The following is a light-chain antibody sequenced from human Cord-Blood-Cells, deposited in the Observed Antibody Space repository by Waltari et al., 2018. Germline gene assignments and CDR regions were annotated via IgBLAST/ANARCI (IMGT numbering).Light chain of an antibody. CDR3: SSYTSSSTLV. Sequence: QSALTQPASVSGSPGQSITISCTGTSSDVGGYNYVSLYQQHPGKAPKLVFYDVSNRPTGVANRFAGSKSGNTASLTISGLQAEDEADYYFSSYTSSSTLVFGTGTKVTVL. J-gene: IGLJ1*01. CDR1: SSDVGGYNY. CDR2: DVS. V-gene: IGLV2-14*01.